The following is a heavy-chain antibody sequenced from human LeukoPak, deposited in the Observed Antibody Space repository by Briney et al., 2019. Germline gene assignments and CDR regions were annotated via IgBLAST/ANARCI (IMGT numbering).Heavy chain of an antibody. D-gene: IGHD3-10*01. CDR1: GFTFSSYW. J-gene: IGHJ4*02. CDR2: IKQDGSEK. V-gene: IGHV3-7*01. CDR3: AKDGWLESGRTPFYFDS. Sequence: GGSLRLSCAASGFTFSSYWMSWVRQAPGKGLEWVANIKQDGSEKYYVDSVKGRFTISRDNAKNSLYLQMNSLRAEDTAVYYCAKDGWLESGRTPFYFDSWGQGTLVTVSS.